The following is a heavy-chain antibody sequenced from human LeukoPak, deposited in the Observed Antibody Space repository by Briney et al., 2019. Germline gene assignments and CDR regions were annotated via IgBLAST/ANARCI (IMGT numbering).Heavy chain of an antibody. CDR2: ISSSGTYI. D-gene: IGHD1-26*01. Sequence: GGSLRLSCAASGFTFISHSMNWVRQAPGKGLEWVSTISSSGTYIYYADSVKGRFTISRDNARNSLYLQMNSLRAEETAIYYCARVRSYSDAYYDFDPWGQGTLVTVSS. CDR3: ARVRSYSDAYYDFDP. V-gene: IGHV3-21*01. J-gene: IGHJ5*02. CDR1: GFTFISHS.